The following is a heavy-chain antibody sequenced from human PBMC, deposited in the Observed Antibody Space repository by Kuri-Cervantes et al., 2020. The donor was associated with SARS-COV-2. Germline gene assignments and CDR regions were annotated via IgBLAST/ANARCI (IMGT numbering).Heavy chain of an antibody. Sequence: PGGSLRLSCAASGFTFSDHDMDWVRQAPGKGLEWVGRIRKKLIIYTTEYAASVKGRFTISRDDSKNSLFLQMNRLKTEDTAVYYCARLSLEPFESSGQGTLVTVSS. D-gene: IGHD1-1*01. CDR3: ARLSLEPFES. V-gene: IGHV3-72*01. J-gene: IGHJ4*02. CDR2: IRKKLIIYTT. CDR1: GFTFSDHD.